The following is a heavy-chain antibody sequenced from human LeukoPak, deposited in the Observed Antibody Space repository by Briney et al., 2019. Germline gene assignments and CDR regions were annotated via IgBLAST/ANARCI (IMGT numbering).Heavy chain of an antibody. CDR2: IISSGSHI. D-gene: IGHD1-26*01. Sequence: LSLTCTVSGGSISSGGYYWNWIRQDPGKGLEWVSYIISSGSHIYYADSVRGRFTVSRDNAKNSLYLQMNSLGAEDTAVYYCARDNDVGGAFSLWGQGTMVTVSS. CDR3: ARDNDVGGAFSL. CDR1: GGSISSGGYY. J-gene: IGHJ3*01. V-gene: IGHV3-11*01.